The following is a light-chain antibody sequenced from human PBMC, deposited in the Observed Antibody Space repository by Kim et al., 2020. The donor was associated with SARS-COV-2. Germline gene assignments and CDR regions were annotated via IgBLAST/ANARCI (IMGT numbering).Light chain of an antibody. Sequence: SYELTQPPSVSVSPGQTASITCSGYKLGDKYVSWYQQKPGQSPVVVIYQDNQRPSGIPERSSGSNSGNTATLTISGIQAMDEADYYCQAWDSSTHNYVFG. CDR2: QDN. V-gene: IGLV3-1*01. CDR3: QAWDSSTHNYV. J-gene: IGLJ1*01. CDR1: KLGDKY.